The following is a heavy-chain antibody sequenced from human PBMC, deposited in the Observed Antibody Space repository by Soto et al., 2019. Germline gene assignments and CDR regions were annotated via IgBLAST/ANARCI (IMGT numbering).Heavy chain of an antibody. J-gene: IGHJ6*02. D-gene: IGHD4-17*01. V-gene: IGHV4-61*01. Sequence: SETLSLTCTVSGGSVSSGSYYWSWIRQPPGKGLEWIGYIYYSGSPNYNPSLKSRVTISVDTSKNQFSLKLSSVTAADTAVYYCAGGLNDYGDYYYGMDVWGQGTTVTVSS. CDR2: IYYSGSP. CDR3: AGGLNDYGDYYYGMDV. CDR1: GGSVSSGSYY.